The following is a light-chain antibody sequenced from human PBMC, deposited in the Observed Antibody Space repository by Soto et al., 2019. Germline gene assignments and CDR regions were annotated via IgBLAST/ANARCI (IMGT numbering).Light chain of an antibody. Sequence: EIVLTQSPGTLSLSPGERATLSCRASQSVSSYLAWYQQKPGQAPRLLIYDASTRATGISARFSGSGSGTDLTLTISSLEPEDFEIYYCQKRRNWPVTFGQGTKMDIK. J-gene: IGKJ1*01. CDR2: DAS. CDR1: QSVSSY. CDR3: QKRRNWPVT. V-gene: IGKV3-11*01.